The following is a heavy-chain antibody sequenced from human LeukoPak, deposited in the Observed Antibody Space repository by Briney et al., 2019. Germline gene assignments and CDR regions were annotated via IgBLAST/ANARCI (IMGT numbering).Heavy chain of an antibody. V-gene: IGHV4-59*01. J-gene: IGHJ4*02. D-gene: IGHD5-12*01. CDR1: GGSISTYY. Sequence: TSETLSLTCTLSGGSISTYYWSWIRQPPGKGLEWIGYIYHSGSTNYNPSLKSRVTISVDTSKNQFSLKLSSVTAADTAVYYCARGGGYASPIGYWGQGALVAVSS. CDR3: ARGGGYASPIGY. CDR2: IYHSGST.